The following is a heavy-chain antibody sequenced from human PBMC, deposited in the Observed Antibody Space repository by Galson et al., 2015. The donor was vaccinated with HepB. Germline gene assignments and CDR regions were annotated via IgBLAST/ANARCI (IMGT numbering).Heavy chain of an antibody. J-gene: IGHJ3*02. V-gene: IGHV3-21*01. CDR2: IISSSSYI. D-gene: IGHD3-10*01. Sequence: SLRLSCAASGFTFSSYSMNWVRQAPGKGLEWVSSIISSSSYIYYADSVKGRFTISRDNAKNSLYLQMNSLRAEDTAVYYCATHLRGVRGVIYAFDIWGQGTMVTVSS. CDR1: GFTFSSYS. CDR3: ATHLRGVRGVIYAFDI.